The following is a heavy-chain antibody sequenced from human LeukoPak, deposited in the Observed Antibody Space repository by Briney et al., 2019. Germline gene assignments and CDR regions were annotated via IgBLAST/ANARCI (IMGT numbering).Heavy chain of an antibody. Sequence: ASVKVSCKASGYTFTSYYMHWVRQAPGQGLEWMGIINPSGGSTSYAQKFRGRVTMTRDTSTSTAYMELRSLRSDDTAVYYCARDRGLDAFDIWGQGTMVTVSS. J-gene: IGHJ3*02. V-gene: IGHV1-46*01. CDR1: GYTFTSYY. CDR2: INPSGGST. CDR3: ARDRGLDAFDI.